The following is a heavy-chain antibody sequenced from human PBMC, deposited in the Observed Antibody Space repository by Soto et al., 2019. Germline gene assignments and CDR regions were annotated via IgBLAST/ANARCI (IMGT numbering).Heavy chain of an antibody. D-gene: IGHD3-22*01. CDR3: AKDGERYYDSSGYQTDNYYYYYGMDV. CDR2: ISGSGGST. J-gene: IGHJ6*02. CDR1: GFTFSSYA. Sequence: GGSLRLSCAASGFTFSSYAMSWVRQAPGKGLEWVSAISGSGGSTYYADSVKGRFTISRDNSKNTLYLQMNSLRAEDTAVYYCAKDGERYYDSSGYQTDNYYYYYGMDVWGQGTTVTVSS. V-gene: IGHV3-23*01.